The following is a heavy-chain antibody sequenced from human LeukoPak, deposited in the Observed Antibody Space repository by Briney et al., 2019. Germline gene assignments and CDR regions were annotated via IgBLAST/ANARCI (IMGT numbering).Heavy chain of an antibody. J-gene: IGHJ5*02. CDR1: GFTFSTYW. D-gene: IGHD5-18*01. CDR2: IKFDGSST. CDR3: ARGAEGHNYGEFDR. Sequence: GGSLRLSCAASGFTFSTYWMHWVRQAPGKGLVWVSRIKFDGSSTTYADSEKGRFTISRDNAKNTLYLQVNSLRAEDTAVYYCARGAEGHNYGEFDRWGQGTLVTVSS. V-gene: IGHV3-74*01.